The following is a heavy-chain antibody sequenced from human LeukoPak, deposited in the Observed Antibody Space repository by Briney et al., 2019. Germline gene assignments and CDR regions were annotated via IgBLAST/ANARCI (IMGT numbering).Heavy chain of an antibody. Sequence: GGSLRLSCAASGFTFSSYGMHWVRQAPGKGLEWVAFIRYDGSNKYYADSVKGRFTISRDNSKNTLYLQMNSPRAEDTAVHYCAKVAGPTVVTDRIDYWGQGTLVTVSS. CDR1: GFTFSSYG. J-gene: IGHJ4*02. CDR2: IRYDGSNK. CDR3: AKVAGPTVVTDRIDY. V-gene: IGHV3-30*02. D-gene: IGHD4-23*01.